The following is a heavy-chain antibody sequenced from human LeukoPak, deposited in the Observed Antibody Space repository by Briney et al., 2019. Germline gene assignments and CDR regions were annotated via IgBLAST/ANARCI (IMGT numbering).Heavy chain of an antibody. V-gene: IGHV1-8*03. Sequence: ASVKVSCKASGYTFTSYDINWVRQATRQGLEWMGWMNPNSGNTGYAQKFQGRVTITRNTSISTAYMELSSLRSEDTAVYYCARGPASTSTYYYYYYYMDVWGKGTTVTVSS. J-gene: IGHJ6*03. D-gene: IGHD6-6*01. CDR2: MNPNSGNT. CDR3: ARGPASTSTYYYYYYYMDV. CDR1: GYTFTSYD.